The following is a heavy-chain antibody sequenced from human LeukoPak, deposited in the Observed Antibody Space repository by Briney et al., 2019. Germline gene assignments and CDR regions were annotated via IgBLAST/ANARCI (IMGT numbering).Heavy chain of an antibody. V-gene: IGHV3-48*03. J-gene: IGHJ4*02. D-gene: IGHD3-9*01. CDR3: ARGAETGYDY. CDR1: GFTFSSYE. Sequence: GGSLRLSCAASGFTFSSYEMNWVRQAPGKGLEWVSYISSSGSTIYCADSVKGRFTISRDNAKNSLYLQMNSLRAEDTAVYYCARGAETGYDYWGQGTLVTVSS. CDR2: ISSSGSTI.